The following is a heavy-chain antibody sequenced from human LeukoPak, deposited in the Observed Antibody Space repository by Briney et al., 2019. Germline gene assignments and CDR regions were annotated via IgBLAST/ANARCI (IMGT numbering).Heavy chain of an antibody. J-gene: IGHJ4*02. CDR3: ARVVWGSYRSSGD. CDR2: IYYSGST. CDR1: GGSISSSSYY. Sequence: PSETLSLTXTVSGGSISSSSYYWGWIRQPPGKGLEWMGSIYYSGSTYYNPSLKSRVTISVDTSKNQFSLKLSSVTAADTAVYYCARVVWGSYRSSGDWGQGTLVTVSS. V-gene: IGHV4-39*01. D-gene: IGHD3-16*02.